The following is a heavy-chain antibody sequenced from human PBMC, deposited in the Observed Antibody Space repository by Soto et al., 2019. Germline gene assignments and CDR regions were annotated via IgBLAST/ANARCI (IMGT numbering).Heavy chain of an antibody. V-gene: IGHV1-46*03. CDR2: INPSGGHT. CDR3: ARGGHVVVVTAAFDY. Sequence: ASLKVSCKASGNTFSIYYIHWVRQAPGQGLEWMGTINPSGGHTTYAQKFLGRVTMTRDTSTSTLYMELTSLRSEDTAVYYCARGGHVVVVTAAFDYWGQETLVTVSS. D-gene: IGHD2-21*02. J-gene: IGHJ4*02. CDR1: GNTFSIYY.